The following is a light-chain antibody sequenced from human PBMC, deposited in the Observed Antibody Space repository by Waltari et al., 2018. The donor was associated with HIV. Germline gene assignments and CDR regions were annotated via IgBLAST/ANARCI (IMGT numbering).Light chain of an antibody. CDR1: NIGGLS. CDR2: DDS. V-gene: IGLV3-21*02. J-gene: IGLJ3*02. Sequence: SYVLTQPPSVSVAPGQTAKITCGGKNIGGLSVHWYQQKSGQAPVLVVYDDSDRPSVIPERFSGSNAGNTATLTISRVEGGDEADYYCQVWDRITVVFGGGTKLTVL. CDR3: QVWDRITVV.